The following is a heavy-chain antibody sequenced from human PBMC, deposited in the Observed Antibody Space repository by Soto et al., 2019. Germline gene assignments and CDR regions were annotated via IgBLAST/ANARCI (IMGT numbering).Heavy chain of an antibody. CDR1: GGSISTYY. D-gene: IGHD3-10*01. CDR3: AGVWGGAFDI. CDR2: IYYSAST. J-gene: IGHJ3*02. V-gene: IGHV4-59*01. Sequence: SDTPSLTCTVSGGSISTYYWSLIRQPPGEGLEWIGYIYYSASTNYNPSLKSRVTISVDTSKNQFSLKLSSVTAADTDVYYCAGVWGGAFDIWGQGTMVTVSS.